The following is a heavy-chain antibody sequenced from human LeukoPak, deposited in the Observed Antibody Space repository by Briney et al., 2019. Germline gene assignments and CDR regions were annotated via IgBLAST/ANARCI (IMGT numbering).Heavy chain of an antibody. CDR2: IIPIFGTT. D-gene: IGHD6-19*01. V-gene: IGHV1-69*05. Sequence: SVKVSCKASGGTFSNYAISWVRQAPGQGLEWMGRIIPIFGTTNYAQKFQGRVTITTDESTSTAYMELSSLRSEDTAVYYCARGILSSGWFGYWGQGTLVTVSS. J-gene: IGHJ4*02. CDR3: ARGILSSGWFGY. CDR1: GGTFSNYA.